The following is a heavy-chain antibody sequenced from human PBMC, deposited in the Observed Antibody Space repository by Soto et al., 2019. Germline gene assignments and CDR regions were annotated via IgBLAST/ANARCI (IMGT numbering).Heavy chain of an antibody. J-gene: IGHJ4*02. CDR3: AREERWLQLDFDY. CDR1: GYSISSGYY. D-gene: IGHD5-12*01. CDR2: IYHSGST. V-gene: IGHV4-38-2*02. Sequence: PSDTLSLTCAFSGYSISSGYYWGWIRPPPGKGLEWIGSIYHSGSTYYNPSLKSRVTISVDTSKNQFSLKLSSVTAADTAVYYCAREERWLQLDFDYWGQGTRVPVSS.